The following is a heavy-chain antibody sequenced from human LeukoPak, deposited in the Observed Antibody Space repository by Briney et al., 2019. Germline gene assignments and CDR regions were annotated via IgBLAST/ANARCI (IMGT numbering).Heavy chain of an antibody. J-gene: IGHJ4*02. CDR2: IRYDGSNK. D-gene: IGHD2-2*01. CDR1: GFTFSSYG. V-gene: IGHV3-30*02. CDR3: AKEYCSSTSCYVSD. Sequence: GGSLRLSCAASGFTFSSYGVHWVRQAPGKGLEWVAFIRYDGSNKYYADSVKGRFTISRDNSKNTLYLQMSSLRAEDTAVYYCAKEYCSSTSCYVSDWGQGTLVTVSS.